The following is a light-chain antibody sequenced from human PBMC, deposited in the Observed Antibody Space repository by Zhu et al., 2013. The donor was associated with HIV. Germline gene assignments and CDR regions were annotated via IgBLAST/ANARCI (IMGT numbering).Light chain of an antibody. V-gene: IGLV1-51*01. CDR1: SSNIGNNP. J-gene: IGLJ3*02. Sequence: QYVLLQPPSLSTAPGQKVAISCSGGSSNIGNNPVSWYQQLPGTAPKLLIYDNDKRPSGIPDRFSGSKSGTSATLGITGLQTGDEADYYCGTWDTSLYAGVFGGGTKLTVL. CDR2: DND. CDR3: GTWDTSLYAGV.